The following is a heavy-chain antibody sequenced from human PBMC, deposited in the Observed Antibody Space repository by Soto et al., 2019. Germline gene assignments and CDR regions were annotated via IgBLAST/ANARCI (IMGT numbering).Heavy chain of an antibody. D-gene: IGHD2-2*01. CDR3: ARTLPRYCSSTSCYPMGY. CDR2: ISSSSSYI. V-gene: IGHV3-21*01. J-gene: IGHJ4*02. CDR1: GFTFSSYS. Sequence: EVQLLESGGGLVQPGGSLRLSCAASGFTFSSYSMNWVRQAPGKGLEWVSSISSSSSYIYYADSVKGRFTISRDNAKNSLYLQMNSLRAEDTAVYYCARTLPRYCSSTSCYPMGYWGQGTLVTVSS.